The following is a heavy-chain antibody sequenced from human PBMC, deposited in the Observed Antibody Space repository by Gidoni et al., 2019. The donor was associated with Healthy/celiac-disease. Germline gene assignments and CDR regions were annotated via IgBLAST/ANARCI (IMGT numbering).Heavy chain of an antibody. CDR1: GGSISSGSYY. CDR2: IYTSGST. D-gene: IGHD3-22*01. V-gene: IGHV4-61*02. CDR3: AREASRDDSSGYYYGPGHFDY. Sequence: QVQLQESGPGLVKPSQTLSLTCTVSGGSISSGSYYWSWIRQPAGKGLEWIGRIYTSGSTNYNPSLKSRVTISVDTSKNQFSLKLSSVTAADTAVYYCAREASRDDSSGYYYGPGHFDYWGQGTLVTVSS. J-gene: IGHJ4*02.